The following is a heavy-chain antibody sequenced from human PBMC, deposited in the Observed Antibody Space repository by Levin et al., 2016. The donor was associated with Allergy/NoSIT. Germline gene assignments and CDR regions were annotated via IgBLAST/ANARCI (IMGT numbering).Heavy chain of an antibody. CDR3: AKHRWFGELLYLDAFNI. V-gene: IGHV3-23*01. J-gene: IGHJ3*02. D-gene: IGHD3-10*01. Sequence: GESLKISCAASGFTFSSFAMSWVRQAPGKGLEWVSAISFSGGSTYYADSVKGRFTISRDNSKNTLYLQLNSLRAEDTAVYYCAKHRWFGELLYLDAFNIWGQGTMVTVSS. CDR1: GFTFSSFA. CDR2: ISFSGGST.